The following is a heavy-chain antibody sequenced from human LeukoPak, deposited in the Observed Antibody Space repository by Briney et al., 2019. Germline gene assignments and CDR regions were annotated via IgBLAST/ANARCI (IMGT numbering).Heavy chain of an antibody. J-gene: IGHJ4*02. Sequence: GGSLRLSCAASGFTFSSYGMHWVRQAPGKGLEWVAVIWYDGSNKYCADSVKGRFTISRDNSKNTLYLQMNSLRAEDTAVYYCASARGGWAVAGTLDYWGQGTLVTVSS. CDR2: IWYDGSNK. CDR3: ASARGGWAVAGTLDY. D-gene: IGHD6-19*01. V-gene: IGHV3-33*01. CDR1: GFTFSSYG.